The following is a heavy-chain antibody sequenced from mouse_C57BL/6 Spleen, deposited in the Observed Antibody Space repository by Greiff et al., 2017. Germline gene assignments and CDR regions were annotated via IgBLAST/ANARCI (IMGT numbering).Heavy chain of an antibody. CDR1: GFSLTSYG. V-gene: IGHV2-9*01. CDR3: AIITTDRNYAMDY. Sequence: VKLMESGPGLVAPSQSLSITCTVSGFSLTSYGVDWVRQPPGKGLEWLGVIWGGGSTNYNSALMSRLSISKDNSKSQVFLKMNSLQTDDTAMYYCAIITTDRNYAMDYWGQGTSVTVSS. J-gene: IGHJ4*01. D-gene: IGHD1-1*01. CDR2: IWGGGST.